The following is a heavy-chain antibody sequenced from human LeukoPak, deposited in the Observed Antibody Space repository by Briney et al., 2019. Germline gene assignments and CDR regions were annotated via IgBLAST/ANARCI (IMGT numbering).Heavy chain of an antibody. Sequence: GGSLRLSCAVSGITLSNYGMSWVRQAPGKGLEWVSYISGDTSTIYYADSVKGRFTISSDNPKNSLYLQMNSLRAEDTAVYYCARGTAAAGLGYWGQGTLVTVSS. CDR2: ISGDTSTI. CDR1: GITLSNYG. D-gene: IGHD6-13*01. J-gene: IGHJ4*02. V-gene: IGHV3-48*04. CDR3: ARGTAAAGLGY.